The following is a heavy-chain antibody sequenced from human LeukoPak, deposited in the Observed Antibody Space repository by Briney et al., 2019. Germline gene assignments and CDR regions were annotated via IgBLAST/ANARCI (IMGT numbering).Heavy chain of an antibody. J-gene: IGHJ6*03. V-gene: IGHV3-30*04. CDR1: GFIFSNYA. CDR3: ARYLSDPTRLWLRIHYYYYMDV. Sequence: QAGGSLRLSCATSGFIFSNYAMHWVRQAPGKGLEWVAVISYDGSKKYYAASVKGRFTISRDNSKNTLYLQANSLRAEDTAVYYCARYLSDPTRLWLRIHYYYYMDVWGKGTTVTVSS. CDR2: ISYDGSKK. D-gene: IGHD5-18*01.